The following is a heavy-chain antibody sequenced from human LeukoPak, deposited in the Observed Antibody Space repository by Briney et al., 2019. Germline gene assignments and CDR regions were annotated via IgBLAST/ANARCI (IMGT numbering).Heavy chain of an antibody. Sequence: PSETLSLTCTVSGGSISPYYWSWIRQPPGKGLEWIGYIYYSGSTNYNPSLKSRVTISVDTSKNQFSLKLSSVTAADTAVYYCARWRGYGSGSYKWFDPWGQGTLVTVSS. D-gene: IGHD3-10*01. CDR3: ARWRGYGSGSYKWFDP. CDR1: GGSISPYY. J-gene: IGHJ5*02. V-gene: IGHV4-59*01. CDR2: IYYSGST.